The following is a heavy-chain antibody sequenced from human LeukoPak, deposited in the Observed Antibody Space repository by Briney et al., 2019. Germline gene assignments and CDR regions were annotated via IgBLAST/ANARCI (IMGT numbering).Heavy chain of an antibody. D-gene: IGHD5-12*01. V-gene: IGHV4-39*01. Sequence: SETLSLTCTVSGGSINSNSNHWGWIRQPPGKGPEWIGSISYSGNTYYRSSLKSRVTISVDTSKNQFSLKLTSMTAGDTAVYYCARHSFEVATLTPFDSWGQGTLVTVSS. CDR1: GGSINSNSNH. CDR2: ISYSGNT. CDR3: ARHSFEVATLTPFDS. J-gene: IGHJ4*02.